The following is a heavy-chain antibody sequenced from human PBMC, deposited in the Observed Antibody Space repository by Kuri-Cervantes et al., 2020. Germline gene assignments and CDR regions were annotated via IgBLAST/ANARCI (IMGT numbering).Heavy chain of an antibody. Sequence: GSLRLSCTVSGGSISSSSYYWGWIRQPPGKGLEWIESIYYSGSTYYNPSLKSRVTISVDTSKNQFSLKLSSVTAADTAVYYCASLFGELLYGWFDPWGQGTLVTVSS. CDR3: ASLFGELLYGWFDP. D-gene: IGHD3-10*02. CDR2: IYYSGST. CDR1: GGSISSSSYY. V-gene: IGHV4-39*07. J-gene: IGHJ5*02.